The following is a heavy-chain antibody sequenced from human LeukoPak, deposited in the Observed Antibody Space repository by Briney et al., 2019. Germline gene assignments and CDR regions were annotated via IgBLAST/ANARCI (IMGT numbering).Heavy chain of an antibody. CDR1: GFTFSSYA. Sequence: GRSLRLSCAASGFTFSSYAMHWVRQAPGKGLEWVAVISYDGSNKYYADSVKGRFTISRDNSKNTLYLQMNSLRAEDTAVYYCAKDGGEYYDILTGYYPRLYYMDVWGKGTTVTISS. V-gene: IGHV3-30*04. CDR3: AKDGGEYYDILTGYYPRLYYMDV. CDR2: ISYDGSNK. D-gene: IGHD3-9*01. J-gene: IGHJ6*03.